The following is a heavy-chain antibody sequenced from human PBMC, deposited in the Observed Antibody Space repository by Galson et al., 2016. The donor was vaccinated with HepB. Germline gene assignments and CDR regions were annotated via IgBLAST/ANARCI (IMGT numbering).Heavy chain of an antibody. CDR2: ISSSSSYI. V-gene: IGHV3-21*01. J-gene: IGHJ6*03. CDR3: AREANIVLMVYATNYYYYYMDV. D-gene: IGHD2-8*01. CDR1: GFTFSDYS. Sequence: SLRLSCAASGFTFSDYSINWVRQAPGKGLEWVSSISSSSSYIYYADSVKGRFTISRDNAKNSLYLQMNSLRAEDTAVYYCAREANIVLMVYATNYYYYYMDVWGKGTTVTVSS.